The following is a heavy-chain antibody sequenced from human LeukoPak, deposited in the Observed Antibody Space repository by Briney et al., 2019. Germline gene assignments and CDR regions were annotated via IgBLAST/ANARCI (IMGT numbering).Heavy chain of an antibody. D-gene: IGHD6-25*01. CDR2: INWNGGST. CDR3: AKANSGSASRGYFDY. CDR1: GFTFDDYG. Sequence: GGSLRLSCAASGFTFDDYGMSWVRQGPGKGLEWVSGINWNGGSTGYADSVKGRFTISRDNAKNSLYLQMNSLRAEDTAVYYCAKANSGSASRGYFDYWGQGTLVTVSS. V-gene: IGHV3-20*04. J-gene: IGHJ4*02.